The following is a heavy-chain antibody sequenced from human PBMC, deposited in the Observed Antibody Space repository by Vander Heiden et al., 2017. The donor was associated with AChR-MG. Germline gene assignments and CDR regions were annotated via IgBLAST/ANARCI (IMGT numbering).Heavy chain of an antibody. CDR3: ARGRGYCTNGVCYFGGDWFDP. V-gene: IGHV1-69*06. J-gene: IGHJ5*02. CDR2: IIPIFGTA. CDR1: GGTFSSYA. D-gene: IGHD2-8*01. Sequence: QVQLVQSGAEVKKPGSSVTVSCKASGGTFSSYAIRWVRQAPGQGLEWMGGIIPIFGTANYAQKFQGRVTITADKSTSTAYMELSSLRSEDTAVYYCARGRGYCTNGVCYFGGDWFDPWGQGTLVTVSS.